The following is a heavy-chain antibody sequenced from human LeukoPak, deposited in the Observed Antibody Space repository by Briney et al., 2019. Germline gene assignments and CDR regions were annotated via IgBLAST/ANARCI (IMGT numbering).Heavy chain of an antibody. Sequence: GGSLRLSCAASGFTFSDYYMSWIRQTPGKGLEWVSYISSSGSTIYYADSVKGRFTISRDNAENSLYLQMNSLRAEDTAVYYCARGGSHTAMVFDYWGQGTLVTVSS. CDR2: ISSSGSTI. J-gene: IGHJ4*02. D-gene: IGHD5-18*01. V-gene: IGHV3-11*04. CDR3: ARGGSHTAMVFDY. CDR1: GFTFSDYY.